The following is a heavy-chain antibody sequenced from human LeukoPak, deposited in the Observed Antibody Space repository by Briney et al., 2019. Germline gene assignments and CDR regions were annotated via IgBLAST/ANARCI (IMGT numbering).Heavy chain of an antibody. CDR3: ARHGIAAAVNTNWFDP. D-gene: IGHD6-13*01. Sequence: GESLKISCKGSGYSFTSYWIGWVRQMPGKGLEWMGIIYPGDSDTRYSPSFQGQVTISADKSISTAYLQWSSLKASDTAMYYCARHGIAAAVNTNWFDPWGQGTLVTVSS. J-gene: IGHJ5*02. CDR2: IYPGDSDT. V-gene: IGHV5-51*01. CDR1: GYSFTSYW.